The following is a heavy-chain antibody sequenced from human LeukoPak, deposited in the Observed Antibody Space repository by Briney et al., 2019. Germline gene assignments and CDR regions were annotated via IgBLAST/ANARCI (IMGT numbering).Heavy chain of an antibody. V-gene: IGHV3-7*01. D-gene: IGHD3-10*01. Sequence: TGGSLRLSCAASGFTFSSYWXSXXXXAXXXXXXXXXXIKQDGSEKYYVDSVKGRFTISRDNAKNSLYLQMNSLRAEDTAVYYCARGYYYGSGIFDYWGQGTLVTVSS. CDR2: IKQDGSEK. CDR3: ARGYYYGSGIFDY. J-gene: IGHJ4*02. CDR1: GFTFSSYW.